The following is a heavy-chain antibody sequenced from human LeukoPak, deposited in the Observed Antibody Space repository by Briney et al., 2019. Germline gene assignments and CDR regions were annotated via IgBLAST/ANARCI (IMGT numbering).Heavy chain of an antibody. CDR2: IYDSGTT. V-gene: IGHV4-59*01. J-gene: IGHJ5*02. CDR3: AKKVESKWFDP. D-gene: IGHD1-1*01. Sequence: SETLSLTCTVSGGSISGYYWSWVRQPPGKGLEWIGYIYDSGTTNYNPSLKSRVTISEDTSKNQFSLKLTSVTAADTAVYYCAKKVESKWFDPWGQGTLVAVSS. CDR1: GGSISGYY.